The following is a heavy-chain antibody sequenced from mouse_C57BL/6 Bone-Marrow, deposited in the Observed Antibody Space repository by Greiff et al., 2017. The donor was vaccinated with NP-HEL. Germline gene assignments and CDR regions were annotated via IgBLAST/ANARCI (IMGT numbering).Heavy chain of an antibody. CDR2: IFPGSGST. V-gene: IGHV1-75*01. CDR1: GYTFTDYY. D-gene: IGHD1-1*01. Sequence: VQGVESGPELVKPGASVKISCKASGYTFTDYYINWVKQRPGQGLEWIGWIFPGSGSTYYNEKFKGKATLTVDKSSSTAYMSLSSLTSEDSAVYFCASEENYGSNFDYWGQGTTLTVSS. CDR3: ASEENYGSNFDY. J-gene: IGHJ2*01.